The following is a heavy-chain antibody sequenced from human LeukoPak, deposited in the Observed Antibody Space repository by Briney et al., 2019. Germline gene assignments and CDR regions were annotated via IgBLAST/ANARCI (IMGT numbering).Heavy chain of an antibody. CDR3: IPPAAGLRRTISTEYFQH. D-gene: IGHD6-13*01. V-gene: IGHV3-48*03. Sequence: GGSLRLSCAAAGLTFSSYEMYWVRQAPGKGLEWVSYISSSGETIYYADSVKGRFTISRDNANKSLYLRMSSLRVEDTAIYYCIPPAAGLRRTISTEYFQHWGQGALVTASS. CDR2: ISSSGETI. CDR1: GLTFSSYE. J-gene: IGHJ1*01.